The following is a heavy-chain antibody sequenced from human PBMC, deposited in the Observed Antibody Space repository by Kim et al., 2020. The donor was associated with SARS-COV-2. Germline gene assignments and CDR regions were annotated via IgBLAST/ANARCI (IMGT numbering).Heavy chain of an antibody. CDR2: ISSSGVI. V-gene: IGHV3-48*02. CDR3: ARALLAVLWFGELGL. J-gene: IGHJ4*02. Sequence: GGSLRLSCAASGFSLKSYAMNWVRQTPGKGLEWLAYISSSGVIYYPDSVKGRFTISRDNARNSVFLQMSGLRDEDTAVYYCARALLAVLWFGELGLWGQGTLVSVSS. CDR1: GFSLKSYA. D-gene: IGHD3-10*01.